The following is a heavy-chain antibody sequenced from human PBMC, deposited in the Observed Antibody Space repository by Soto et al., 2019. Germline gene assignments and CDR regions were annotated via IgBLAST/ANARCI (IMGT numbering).Heavy chain of an antibody. V-gene: IGHV1-69*08. CDR1: GGTFSSYT. CDR2: IIPILGIA. J-gene: IGHJ4*02. CDR3: AREYSSSSRWGFYY. Sequence: HVQLVQSGAEVKKPGSSVKVSCKASGGTFSSYTISWVRQAPGQGLEWMGRIIPILGIANYAQKFQGRVTITADKSTSTAYMELSSLRSEDTAVYYCAREYSSSSRWGFYYWGQGTLVTVSS. D-gene: IGHD6-6*01.